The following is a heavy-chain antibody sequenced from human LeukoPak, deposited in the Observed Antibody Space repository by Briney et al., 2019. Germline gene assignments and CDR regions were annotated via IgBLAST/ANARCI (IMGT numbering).Heavy chain of an antibody. CDR3: ASMEGYSLYAFDI. J-gene: IGHJ3*02. Sequence: KPSETLSLTCTVSGGSISSYYWSWIRQPPGKGLEWIGYIYYSGSTNYNPSLKSRVTTSVDTSKNQFSLKLSSVTAADTAVYYCASMEGYSLYAFDIWGQGTMVTVSS. V-gene: IGHV4-59*08. D-gene: IGHD2-21*01. CDR2: IYYSGST. CDR1: GGSISSYY.